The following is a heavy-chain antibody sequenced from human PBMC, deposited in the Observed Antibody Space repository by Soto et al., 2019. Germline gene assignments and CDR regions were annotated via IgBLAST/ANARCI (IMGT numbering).Heavy chain of an antibody. V-gene: IGHV4-34*01. CDR2: INHSGST. CDR3: ARDKITGLFDY. D-gene: IGHD2-8*02. J-gene: IGHJ4*02. Sequence: QVQLQQWGAGLLKPSETLSLTCAVYGGSFSGYYWTWIRQPPGTGLEWIGEINHSGSTNYNPSLNRGVTISVDTSKNQFSLKLTSVAAADTAVYYCARDKITGLFDYWGQGTLVTVSS. CDR1: GGSFSGYY.